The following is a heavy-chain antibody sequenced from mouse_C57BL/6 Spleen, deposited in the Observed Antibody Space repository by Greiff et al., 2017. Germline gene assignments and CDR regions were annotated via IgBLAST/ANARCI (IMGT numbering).Heavy chain of an antibody. J-gene: IGHJ3*01. Sequence: EVQLQQSGPELVKPGASVKISCKASGYTFTDYYMNWVKQSHGKSLEWIGDINPNNGGTSYNQKFKGKATLTVDKSSSTAYMELRSLTSEDSAVYYCARRFTTVVAPAYWGQGTLVTVSA. CDR1: GYTFTDYY. V-gene: IGHV1-26*01. CDR3: ARRFTTVVAPAY. CDR2: INPNNGGT. D-gene: IGHD1-1*01.